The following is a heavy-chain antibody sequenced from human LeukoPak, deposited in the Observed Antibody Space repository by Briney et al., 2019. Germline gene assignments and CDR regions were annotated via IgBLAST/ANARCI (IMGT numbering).Heavy chain of an antibody. CDR3: ARYGYYAYDY. V-gene: IGHV4-59*01. CDR2: VFYTGRT. CDR1: GDSMNEYY. J-gene: IGHJ4*02. Sequence: SETLSLTCTVSGDSMNEYYWSWVRQPPGKGLELIGYVFYTGRTNYRPPLKNRVTISLDTSKNQFSLGLSSVTAADTAVYYCARYGYYAYDYWGQGKLVTVSS. D-gene: IGHD3-3*01.